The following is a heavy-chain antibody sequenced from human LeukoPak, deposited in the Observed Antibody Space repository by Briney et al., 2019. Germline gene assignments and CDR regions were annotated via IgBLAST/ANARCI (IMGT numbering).Heavy chain of an antibody. V-gene: IGHV1-2*02. Sequence: GASVKVSRKASGYTFTGYYMHWVRQAPGQGLEWMGWINPNSGGTNSAQKFQGRVTMTRDTSISTAYIELSSLRSDDTAVYYCARVQHLDYWGQGTLVTVSS. CDR2: INPNSGGT. J-gene: IGHJ4*02. CDR3: ARVQHLDY. D-gene: IGHD6-13*01. CDR1: GYTFTGYY.